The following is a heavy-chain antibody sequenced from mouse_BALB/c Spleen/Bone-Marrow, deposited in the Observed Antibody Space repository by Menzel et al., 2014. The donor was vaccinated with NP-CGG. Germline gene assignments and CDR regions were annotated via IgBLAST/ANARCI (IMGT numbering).Heavy chain of an antibody. Sequence: QVQLQQPGAELAKPGASVKMSCKASGYTFTSYRMHWVKQRPGQGLEWIGYINPSTTYSAYNQKFKDKATLTADKSSSTAYMQLSSLTSEDSAVYYCALYYRYDYFDYWGQGTTLTVSS. J-gene: IGHJ2*01. V-gene: IGHV1-4*01. D-gene: IGHD2-14*01. CDR1: GYTFTSYR. CDR2: INPSTTYS. CDR3: ALYYRYDYFDY.